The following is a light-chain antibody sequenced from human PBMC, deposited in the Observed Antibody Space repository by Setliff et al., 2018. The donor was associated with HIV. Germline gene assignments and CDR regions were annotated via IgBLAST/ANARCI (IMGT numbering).Light chain of an antibody. V-gene: IGLV2-8*01. CDR2: EVS. Sequence: QSALTQPPSASGSPGQSVTISCTGTSSDVGGYNYVSWYQQHPGKAPKLMIYEVSRRPSGVPDRFSGSKSGNTASLTVSGLQAEDEADYYCSSYAGNNNVIFGGGTKVTV. J-gene: IGLJ2*01. CDR3: SSYAGNNNVI. CDR1: SSDVGGYNY.